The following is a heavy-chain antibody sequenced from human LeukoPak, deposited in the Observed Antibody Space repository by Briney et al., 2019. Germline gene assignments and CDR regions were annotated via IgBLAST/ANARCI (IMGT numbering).Heavy chain of an antibody. V-gene: IGHV3-23*01. CDR3: AKGGFEYSSSFNDY. Sequence: GGSLRLSCAASGFTFSSYAMSWVRQAPGKGLEWVSAVSGSGGSTYYADSVEGRFTISRDNSKNTLYLQMNSLRAEDTAVYYCAKGGFEYSSSFNDYWGQGTLVTVSS. CDR1: GFTFSSYA. CDR2: VSGSGGST. J-gene: IGHJ4*02. D-gene: IGHD6-6*01.